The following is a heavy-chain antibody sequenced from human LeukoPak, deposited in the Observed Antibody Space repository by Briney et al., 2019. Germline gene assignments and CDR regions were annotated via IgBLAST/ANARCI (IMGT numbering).Heavy chain of an antibody. CDR2: TRNKANSYTT. CDR3: AKRRGLELLYYYYMDV. D-gene: IGHD1-7*01. CDR1: GFTFSDHY. Sequence: PGGSLRLSCAASGFTFSDHYMDWVRQAPGKGLEWVGRTRNKANSYTTEYAASVKGRFTISRDDSKNSLYLQMNSLRAEDTAVYYCAKRRGLELLYYYYMDVWGKGTTVTVSS. J-gene: IGHJ6*03. V-gene: IGHV3-72*01.